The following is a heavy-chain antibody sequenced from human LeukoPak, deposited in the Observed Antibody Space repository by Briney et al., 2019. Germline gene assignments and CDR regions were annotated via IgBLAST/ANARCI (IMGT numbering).Heavy chain of an antibody. CDR3: ARATRCSSTSCSYGMDV. CDR1: GYTFTSYD. CDR2: MNPNSGNT. Sequence: ASVKVSCKASGYTFTSYDINWVRQATGQGLEWMGWMNPNSGNTGYAQKFQGRVTMTRNTSISTAYMELSSLRSEDTAVYYCARATRCSSTSCSYGMDVWGQGTTVTVSS. J-gene: IGHJ6*02. D-gene: IGHD2-2*01. V-gene: IGHV1-8*01.